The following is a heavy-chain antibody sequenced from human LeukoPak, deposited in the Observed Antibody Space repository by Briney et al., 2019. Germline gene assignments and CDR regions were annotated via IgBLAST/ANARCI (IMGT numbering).Heavy chain of an antibody. V-gene: IGHV3-23*01. CDR1: GFTFINYY. Sequence: GGSLRLSCAASGFTFINYYMSWFRQAPGKGLQWVSSITSSGDGTYYADSVKGRFTISRDNSENMLYLQMNSLRVEDTAVYFCAKDRPNYYGSNGHYYRRDGDYWGQGTLVTVSS. D-gene: IGHD3-22*01. CDR3: AKDRPNYYGSNGHYYRRDGDY. CDR2: ITSSGDGT. J-gene: IGHJ4*02.